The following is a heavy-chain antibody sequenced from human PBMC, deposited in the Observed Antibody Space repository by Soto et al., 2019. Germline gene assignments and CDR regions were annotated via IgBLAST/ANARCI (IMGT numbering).Heavy chain of an antibody. CDR2: IDASGNT. D-gene: IGHD3-3*01. Sequence: SETLSLTCSVSGCSISTYYCNWIRQPAGKGLEWIGRIDASGNTNYSPSLKSRVTLSADTSKNQFTLKLNSVTAADTAVYYCARGGHDFWSGPFDYWGQGAPVTVSS. J-gene: IGHJ4*01. V-gene: IGHV4-4*07. CDR1: GCSISTYY. CDR3: ARGGHDFWSGPFDY.